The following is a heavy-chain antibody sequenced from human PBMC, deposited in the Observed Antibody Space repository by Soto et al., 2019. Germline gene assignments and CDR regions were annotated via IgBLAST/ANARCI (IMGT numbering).Heavy chain of an antibody. J-gene: IGHJ4*02. Sequence: SETLSLTCTLSGGSVSSSSYYWGWVRQPPGKGLEWIGSVYYSGSTYYNPSLESRVTISVDKSKNQFSLKLMSLSAADTAVYYCGRLEGLATISYYFDYWGQGALVTITS. CDR2: VYYSGST. V-gene: IGHV4-39*01. CDR1: GGSVSSSSYY. D-gene: IGHD3-9*01. CDR3: GRLEGLATISYYFDY.